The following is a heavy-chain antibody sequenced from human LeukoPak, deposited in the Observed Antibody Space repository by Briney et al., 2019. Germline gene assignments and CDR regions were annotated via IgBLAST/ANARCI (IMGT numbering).Heavy chain of an antibody. V-gene: IGHV1-2*02. Sequence: ASVKVSCKASGYTFTGYYMHWVRQAPGQGLEWMGWINPNSGGTNYAQKFQGRVTMTRDTSISTAYMELSRLRSDDTAVYYCAREAAAGFRYYYYMDVWGKGTTVTVSS. CDR3: AREAAAGFRYYYYMDV. CDR1: GYTFTGYY. J-gene: IGHJ6*03. D-gene: IGHD6-13*01. CDR2: INPNSGGT.